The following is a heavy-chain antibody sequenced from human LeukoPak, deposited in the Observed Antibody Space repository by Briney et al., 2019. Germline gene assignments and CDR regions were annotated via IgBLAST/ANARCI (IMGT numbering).Heavy chain of an antibody. CDR3: AKDFRTYYDILPSSVAFDI. D-gene: IGHD3-9*01. J-gene: IGHJ3*02. Sequence: GGSLRLSCAASGFTFSSYAMSWVRQAPGKGLEWVSAISGSGGSTYYADSVKGRFTISRDNSKNTLYLQMNSLRAEDTAVYYCAKDFRTYYDILPSSVAFDIWGQGTMVTVSS. V-gene: IGHV3-23*01. CDR1: GFTFSSYA. CDR2: ISGSGGST.